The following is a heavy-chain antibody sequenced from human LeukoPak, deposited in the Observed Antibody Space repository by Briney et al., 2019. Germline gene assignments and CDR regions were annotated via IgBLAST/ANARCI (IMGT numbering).Heavy chain of an antibody. Sequence: SETLSLTCTVSGGSISSSSYYWGWIRQPPGKGLEWIGSIYYSGSTYYNPSLKSRVTISVDTSKNQFSLKLSSVTAADTAVYYCAIAPRVSLWFIRWFDPRGQGTLVTVSS. CDR3: AIAPRVSLWFIRWFDP. V-gene: IGHV4-39*07. J-gene: IGHJ5*02. CDR2: IYYSGST. CDR1: GGSISSSSYY. D-gene: IGHD3-10*01.